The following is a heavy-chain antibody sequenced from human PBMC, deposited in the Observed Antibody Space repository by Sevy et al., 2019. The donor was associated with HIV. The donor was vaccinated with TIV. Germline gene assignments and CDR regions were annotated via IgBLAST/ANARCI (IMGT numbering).Heavy chain of an antibody. V-gene: IGHV3-30*02. J-gene: IGHJ4*02. Sequence: GGSLRLSCAASGFTFSTYNMNWVRQAPGKGLEWVAFIGHDGSNKYYADSVRGRFTISTDNSKNTLYLQMSGLRSDDTAVYYCATQRNSVFSYYFDFWGQGTLVTVSS. D-gene: IGHD1-26*01. CDR1: GFTFSTYN. CDR2: IGHDGSNK. CDR3: ATQRNSVFSYYFDF.